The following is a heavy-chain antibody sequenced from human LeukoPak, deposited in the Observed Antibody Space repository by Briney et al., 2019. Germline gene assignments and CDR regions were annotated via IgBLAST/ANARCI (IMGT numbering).Heavy chain of an antibody. CDR3: AREPAGVGYWSSTSGPGIDC. V-gene: IGHV1-2*02. CDR1: GYTLTGYY. Sequence: ASVKVSCKASGYTLTGYYMHWVRQPPGQGHERMGCINPYSSGTNYAQEFPGRVTMTRDTSIRTAYMELMRLRSVDTAVYYWAREPAGVGYWSSTSGPGIDCWGQGTLVTVSS. D-gene: IGHD2-2*01. CDR2: INPYSSGT. J-gene: IGHJ4*02.